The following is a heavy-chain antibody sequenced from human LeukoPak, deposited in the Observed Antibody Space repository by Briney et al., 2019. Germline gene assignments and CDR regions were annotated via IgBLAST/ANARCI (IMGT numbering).Heavy chain of an antibody. Sequence: SVKVSCKASGGTFSSYAISWVRQAPGQGLEWMGRIIPIFGTANYAQKFQGRVTITTDESTSTAYMELSSLRSEDTAVYYCATDGIAARRVLQGWGQGTLVTVSS. D-gene: IGHD6-6*01. V-gene: IGHV1-69*05. CDR2: IIPIFGTA. CDR1: GGTFSSYA. J-gene: IGHJ4*02. CDR3: ATDGIAARRVLQG.